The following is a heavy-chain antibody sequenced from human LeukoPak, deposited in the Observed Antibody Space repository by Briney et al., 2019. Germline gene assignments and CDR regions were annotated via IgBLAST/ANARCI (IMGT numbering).Heavy chain of an antibody. CDR1: GYSFTSYW. D-gene: IGHD5-18*01. V-gene: IGHV5-51*01. CDR3: ARHCPDSYGYVCGPWFDP. CDR2: IYPGDSDT. Sequence: GASLQISCKGSGYSFTSYWIGWVRQLPGKGLEWMGIIYPGDSDTRYSPSFQGQVTISADKSISTAYLQWSSLKASDTAMYYCARHCPDSYGYVCGPWFDPWGQGTLVTVSS. J-gene: IGHJ5*02.